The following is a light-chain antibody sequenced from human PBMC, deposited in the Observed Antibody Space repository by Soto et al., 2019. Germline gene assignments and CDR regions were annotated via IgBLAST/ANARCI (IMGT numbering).Light chain of an antibody. CDR3: SSNTTISTYV. Sequence: QSALTQPASVSGSPGQSITIPCTGTSRDVGGYNYVSWYQQHPGKAPILLIYDVRNRPSGVSNRFSGYKSVNTASLTISGLQAEDEAGYYGSSNTTISTYVFGTGTKVTVL. J-gene: IGLJ1*01. V-gene: IGLV2-14*01. CDR1: SRDVGGYNY. CDR2: DVR.